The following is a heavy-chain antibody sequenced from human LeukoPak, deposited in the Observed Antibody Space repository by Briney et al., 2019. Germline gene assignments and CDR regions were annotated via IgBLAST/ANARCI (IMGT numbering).Heavy chain of an antibody. D-gene: IGHD3-9*01. J-gene: IGHJ4*02. Sequence: PSETLSLTCAVYGGSFSGYYWSWIRQPPGKGLEWIGEINHSGSTNYNPSLKSRVTISVDTSKNQFSLKLSSVTAAGTAVYYCARDSHWLIDYWGQGTLVTVSS. CDR2: INHSGST. CDR3: ARDSHWLIDY. V-gene: IGHV4-34*01. CDR1: GGSFSGYY.